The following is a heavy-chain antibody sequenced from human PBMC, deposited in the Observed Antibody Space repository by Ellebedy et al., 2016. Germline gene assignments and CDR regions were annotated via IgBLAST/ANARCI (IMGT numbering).Heavy chain of an antibody. CDR2: KSYDEDNR. CDR3: TRDVGLRSEYYFEY. J-gene: IGHJ4*02. V-gene: IGHV3-30-3*01. D-gene: IGHD4-17*01. CDR1: GFTLSDYA. Sequence: GESLKISXAASGFTLSDYAMHWVRQAPGKGLEWVGLKSYDEDNRNFADSVKGRFTISRDNSKNTLYLQMNSLRPEDTAVYYCTRDVGLRSEYYFEYWGQGTLVTVSS.